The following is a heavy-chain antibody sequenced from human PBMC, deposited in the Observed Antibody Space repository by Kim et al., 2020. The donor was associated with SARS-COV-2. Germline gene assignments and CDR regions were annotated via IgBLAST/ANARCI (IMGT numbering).Heavy chain of an antibody. CDR1: GFTFSSYA. J-gene: IGHJ4*02. V-gene: IGHV3-23*01. D-gene: IGHD3-22*01. Sequence: GGSLRLSCAASGFTFSSYAMSWVRQAPGKGLEWVSAISGSGGSTYYADSVKGRFTISRDNSKNTLYLQMNSLRAEDTAVYYCAKDRAIYYYDSSGYQGLGYYFDYWGQGTLVTVSS. CDR2: ISGSGGST. CDR3: AKDRAIYYYDSSGYQGLGYYFDY.